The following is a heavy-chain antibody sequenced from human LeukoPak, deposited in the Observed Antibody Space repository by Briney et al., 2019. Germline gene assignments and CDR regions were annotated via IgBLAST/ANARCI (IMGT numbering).Heavy chain of an antibody. CDR1: VYTFTVYY. CDR3: ARIKWAAAND. Sequence: ASVTVSCKASVYTFTVYYMHWVRQAPGQGLEWMGWINPNSGDTNYAQNFQGRVTMTRDTSINTAYMELSSLRSDDTAVYYCARIKWAAANDWGQGTLVTVSS. V-gene: IGHV1-2*02. CDR2: INPNSGDT. D-gene: IGHD6-13*01. J-gene: IGHJ4*02.